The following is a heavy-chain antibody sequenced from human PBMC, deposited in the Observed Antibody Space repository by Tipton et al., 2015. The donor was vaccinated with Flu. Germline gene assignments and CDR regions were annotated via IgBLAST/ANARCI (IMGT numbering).Heavy chain of an antibody. J-gene: IGHJ3*01. Sequence: QLVQSGAEVKKPGESLMISCKTSGYFFTSYWIAWVRQVPGKGLEWMGMIHPDASDTRYSPSFQGHVPMSADKSIRTAYLHVSSLKASDTAMYYCARRIVATIWAFDVWGQGTMVSVSS. CDR3: ARRIVATIWAFDV. CDR2: IHPDASDT. V-gene: IGHV5-51*03. CDR1: GYFFTSYW. D-gene: IGHD5-12*01.